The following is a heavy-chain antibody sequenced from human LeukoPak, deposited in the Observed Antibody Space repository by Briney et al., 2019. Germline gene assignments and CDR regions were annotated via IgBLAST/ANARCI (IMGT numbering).Heavy chain of an antibody. Sequence: GGSLRLSCTASTFTLNNYWMSWVRQAPGKGLEWVANIKQDGSEKYHADSVKGRFTISRDNAKNSLYLQMNSLRAEDTAVYYCASRAGYTGSWSAFDYWGQGTLVTVSS. J-gene: IGHJ4*02. V-gene: IGHV3-7*05. CDR2: IKQDGSEK. CDR3: ASRAGYTGSWSAFDY. D-gene: IGHD6-13*01. CDR1: TFTLNNYW.